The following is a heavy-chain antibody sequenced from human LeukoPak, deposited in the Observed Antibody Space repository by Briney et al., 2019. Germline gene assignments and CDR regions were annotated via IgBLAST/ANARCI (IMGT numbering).Heavy chain of an antibody. V-gene: IGHV3-23*01. D-gene: IGHD6-13*01. CDR1: GFTFSSYA. Sequence: GGSLRLSCAASGFTFSSYAMSWVRQAPGKGLEWVSSTSARGGSTYYADSVKGRFTISRDNSRDTLNLQMNSLRAEDTAIYYCVQSTAWYRSSWYLMYWGQGILVTVSS. J-gene: IGHJ4*02. CDR3: VQSTAWYRSSWYLMY. CDR2: TSARGGST.